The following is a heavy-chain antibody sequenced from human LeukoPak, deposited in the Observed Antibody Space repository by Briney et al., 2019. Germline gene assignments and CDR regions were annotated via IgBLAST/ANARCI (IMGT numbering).Heavy chain of an antibody. Sequence: SETLSLTCTVSGGSISSYYWSWIRQPPGKGLEWIGYIYYSGSTNYNPSLKSRVTISVDTSRNQFSLKLSSVTAADTAVYYCAGSERGLRYFDWHYWGQGTLVTVSS. V-gene: IGHV4-59*01. CDR3: AGSERGLRYFDWHY. J-gene: IGHJ4*02. D-gene: IGHD3-9*01. CDR2: IYYSGST. CDR1: GGSISSYY.